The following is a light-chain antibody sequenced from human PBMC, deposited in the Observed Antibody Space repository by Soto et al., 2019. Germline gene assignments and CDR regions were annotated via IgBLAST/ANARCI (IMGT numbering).Light chain of an antibody. Sequence: DIQMTQSPSTVSASVGDGVTITCRASQSVRTWLAWYQQKPGKAPKLLIYDASTLESGVSSGFSGSGSGTEFTLTISSLQPDDFATYYCQQYDQLPLTFGGGTKVEIK. CDR3: QQYDQLPLT. J-gene: IGKJ4*01. V-gene: IGKV1-5*01. CDR2: DAS. CDR1: QSVRTW.